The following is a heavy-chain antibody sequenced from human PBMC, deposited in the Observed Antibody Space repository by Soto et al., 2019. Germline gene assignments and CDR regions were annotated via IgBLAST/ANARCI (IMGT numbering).Heavy chain of an antibody. CDR2: ISYDGSNK. CDR3: ASPDTAMVIQYVY. D-gene: IGHD5-18*01. V-gene: IGHV3-30-3*01. Sequence: QVQLVESGGGVVQPGRSLRLSCAASGFTFSSYAMHWVRQAPGKGLEWVAVISYDGSNKYYADSVKGRFTISRDNSKNTLYLQMNSLRAEDTAVYYWASPDTAMVIQYVYWGQGTLGTVSS. CDR1: GFTFSSYA. J-gene: IGHJ4*02.